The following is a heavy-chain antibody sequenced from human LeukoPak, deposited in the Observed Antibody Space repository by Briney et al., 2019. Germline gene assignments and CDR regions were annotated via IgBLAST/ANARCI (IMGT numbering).Heavy chain of an antibody. CDR2: ISSSGSII. D-gene: IGHD5-12*01. V-gene: IGHV3-11*04. J-gene: IGHJ3*02. Sequence: GGSLRLSCAASGFTFSDYYMSWIRQAPGKGLEWVSYISSSGSIINNADSVKGRFSISRDNAKNSLYLQMSSLRAEDTAVYYCARGNIVASNAFDIWGQGTMVTVSS. CDR3: ARGNIVASNAFDI. CDR1: GFTFSDYY.